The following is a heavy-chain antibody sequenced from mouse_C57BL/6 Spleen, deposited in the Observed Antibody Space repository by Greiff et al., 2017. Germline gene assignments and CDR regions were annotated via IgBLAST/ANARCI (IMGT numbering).Heavy chain of an antibody. CDR2: IWSGGST. D-gene: IGHD1-1*01. J-gene: IGHJ1*03. CDR1: GFSLTSYG. CDR3: ARNDYGSSDWYFGG. V-gene: IGHV2-2*01. Sequence: QVHVKQSGPGLVQPSQSLSITCTVSGFSLTSYGVHWVRQSPGKGLEWLGVIWSGGSTDYNAAFISRLSISKDNSNSQVFFKMNSLQADDTAIYYCARNDYGSSDWYFGGWGTGTTVTVAS.